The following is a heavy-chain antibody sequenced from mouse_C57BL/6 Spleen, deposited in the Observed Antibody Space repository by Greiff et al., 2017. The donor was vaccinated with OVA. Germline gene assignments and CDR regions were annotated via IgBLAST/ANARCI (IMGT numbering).Heavy chain of an antibody. V-gene: IGHV6-3*01. Sequence: DVMLVESGGGLVQPGGSMKLSCVASGFTFSNYWMNWVRQSPEKGLEWVAQIRLKSDNYATHYAESVKGRFTISRDDSKSSVYLQMNNLRAEDTGIYYCTGLYDTGYWYFDVWGTGTTVTVSS. CDR3: TGLYDTGYWYFDV. D-gene: IGHD2-12*01. CDR2: IRLKSDNYAT. J-gene: IGHJ1*03. CDR1: GFTFSNYW.